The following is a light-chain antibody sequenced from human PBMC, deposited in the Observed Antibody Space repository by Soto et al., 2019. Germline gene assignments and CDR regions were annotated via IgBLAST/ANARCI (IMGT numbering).Light chain of an antibody. V-gene: IGKV1-27*01. Sequence: DIQMTQSPSSLFASVGDRVTITCRASQGISTYLAWYQQKPWKVPKLLIYTASTLLSRGPSRFSGSGSGKDFTLTIRSMQLEDGATYYCQKYGSAPGTFDQETKVEI. CDR2: TAS. J-gene: IGKJ1*01. CDR3: QKYGSAPGT. CDR1: QGISTY.